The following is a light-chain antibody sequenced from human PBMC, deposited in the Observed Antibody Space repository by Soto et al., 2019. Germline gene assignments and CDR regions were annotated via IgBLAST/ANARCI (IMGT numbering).Light chain of an antibody. CDR3: QQYNSYS. V-gene: IGKV1-8*01. CDR1: QGISSY. CDR2: KAS. Sequence: AIRMTQSPSSLSASTGDRVTITCRASQGISSYLAWYQQKPGKAPRLLIYKASSLESGVPSRFSGSGSGTEFTLTISSLQPDDFATYYCQQYNSYSCGQGTTGDIK. J-gene: IGKJ1*01.